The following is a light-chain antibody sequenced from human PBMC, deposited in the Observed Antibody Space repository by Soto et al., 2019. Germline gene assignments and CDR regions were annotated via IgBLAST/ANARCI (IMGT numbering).Light chain of an antibody. CDR2: TVS. CDR1: QSISIW. V-gene: IGKV1-5*03. CDR3: QQYNSYLWT. Sequence: IQMTQSHSTPSASVGDRVTITCRASQSISIWLARYQQKPGKAPKLLIYTVSNLEGGVPSRFSGSVSGTEGTITISSLKPDDGSTYDCQQYNSYLWTFGQGTKVDIK. J-gene: IGKJ1*01.